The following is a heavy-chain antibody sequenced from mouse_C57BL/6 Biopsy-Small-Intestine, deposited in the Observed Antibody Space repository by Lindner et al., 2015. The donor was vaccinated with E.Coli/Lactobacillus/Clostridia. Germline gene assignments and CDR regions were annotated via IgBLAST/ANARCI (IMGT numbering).Heavy chain of an antibody. Sequence: SVKVSCKASGYTFISYGISWVRQAPGQGLEWIGWISGYNGDTNYAQKYQGRVTMTKDTSTSTAYMELRSLTSDDTAVYYCARDTGSVPSDYWGQGTLVTVSS. CDR3: ARDTGSVPSDY. CDR1: GYTFISYG. V-gene: IGHV1-20*01. J-gene: IGHJ4*01. D-gene: IGHD1-1*01. CDR2: ISGYNGDT.